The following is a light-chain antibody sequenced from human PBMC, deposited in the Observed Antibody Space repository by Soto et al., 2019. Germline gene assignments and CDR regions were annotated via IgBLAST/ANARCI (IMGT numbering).Light chain of an antibody. CDR2: GTS. CDR3: QSYDSSLSGYVV. CDR1: SSNIGAGYD. Sequence: QTVVTQPPSVSGAPGQRVTISCTGSSSNIGAGYDVHWYQQLPGTAPKLLIYGTSNRPSGVPDRFSGSKSGTSASLAITGLQAEDEADYYCQSYDSSLSGYVVFGGGTKVTVL. J-gene: IGLJ2*01. V-gene: IGLV1-40*01.